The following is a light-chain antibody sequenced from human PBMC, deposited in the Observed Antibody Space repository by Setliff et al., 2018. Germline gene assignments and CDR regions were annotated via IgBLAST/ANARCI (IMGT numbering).Light chain of an antibody. J-gene: IGLJ1*01. CDR3: SSNIGSNNFDV. Sequence: LTQPASVSGSPGQSITISCSGTSSDVGSYDLVSWYQQHPGKAPKLIIYAVSDRPSGVSNRFSGSKSGNTASLTVSGLQAEDEADYYCSSNIGSNNFDVFGTGTKVTVL. V-gene: IGLV2-14*03. CDR2: AVS. CDR1: SSDVGSYDL.